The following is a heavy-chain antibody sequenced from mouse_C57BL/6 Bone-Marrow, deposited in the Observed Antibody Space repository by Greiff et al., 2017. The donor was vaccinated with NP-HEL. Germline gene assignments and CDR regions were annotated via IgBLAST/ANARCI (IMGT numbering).Heavy chain of an antibody. Sequence: QVQLKESGPGLVQPSQCLSITCTVSGFSLTSYGVHWVRQSPGKGLEWLGVICSGGSTDYYAAFMSRLSIPKDNSKSQVFFKMNSLQADDTAIYYCANKLLLPGYAMNYGGKGTSVTVSS. D-gene: IGHD1-1*01. CDR1: GFSLTSYG. J-gene: IGHJ4*01. V-gene: IGHV2-5*01. CDR3: ANKLLLPGYAMNY. CDR2: ICSGGST.